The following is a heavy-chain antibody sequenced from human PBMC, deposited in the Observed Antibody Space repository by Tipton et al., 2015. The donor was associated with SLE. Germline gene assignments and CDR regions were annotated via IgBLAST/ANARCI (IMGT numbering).Heavy chain of an antibody. V-gene: IGHV3-7*01. J-gene: IGHJ6*02. CDR2: IKQDGSET. D-gene: IGHD3-3*01. Sequence: SLRLSCAVSGFTFSSYWMSWVRQAPGKGLEWVANIKQDGSETYYVDSVKGRFTISRDNAKNSLYLQMHSLRVEDTAVYYCAKARGVVTRGMDVWGQGTTVTVSS. CDR3: AKARGVVTRGMDV. CDR1: GFTFSSYW.